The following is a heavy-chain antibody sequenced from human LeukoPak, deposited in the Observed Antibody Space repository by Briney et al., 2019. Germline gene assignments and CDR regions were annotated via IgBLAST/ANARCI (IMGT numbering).Heavy chain of an antibody. J-gene: IGHJ4*02. CDR1: GGSFSGYY. CDR3: ARGRPHYYDSSGYLVGQYYFDY. CDR2: INHSGST. D-gene: IGHD3-22*01. Sequence: SETLSLTCAVYGGSFSGYYWSWIRQPPGKGLEWIGEINHSGSTNYNPSLKSRVTISVDTSKNQFSLKLSSVTAADMAVYYCARGRPHYYDSSGYLVGQYYFDYWGQGTLVTVSS. V-gene: IGHV4-34*01.